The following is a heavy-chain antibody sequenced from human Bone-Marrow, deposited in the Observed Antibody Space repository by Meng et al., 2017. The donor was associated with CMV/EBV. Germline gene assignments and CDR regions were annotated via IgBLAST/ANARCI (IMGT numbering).Heavy chain of an antibody. V-gene: IGHV4-30-4*08. CDR1: GGSISSGDYY. CDR3: ARTREYQLVYFDY. D-gene: IGHD2-2*01. J-gene: IGHJ4*02. CDR2: IYYSGST. Sequence: VSGGSISSGDYYWSWIRQPPGKGLEWIGYIYYSGSTYYNPSLKSRVTISVDTSKNQFSLKLSSVTAADTAVYYCARTREYQLVYFDYWGQGTLVTVSS.